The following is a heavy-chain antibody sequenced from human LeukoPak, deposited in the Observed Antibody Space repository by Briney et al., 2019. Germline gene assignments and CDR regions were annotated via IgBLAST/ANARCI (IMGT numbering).Heavy chain of an antibody. Sequence: GSSVKVSCKASGGTFSSYAISWVRQAPGQGLEWMGGIIPIFGTANYAQKFQGRVTITADESTSTAYMELSSLRSEDTAVYYCARGCITMVRGVRYANYYYYYMDVWGKGTTVTISS. CDR1: GGTFSSYA. V-gene: IGHV1-69*01. CDR3: ARGCITMVRGVRYANYYYYYMDV. D-gene: IGHD3-10*01. J-gene: IGHJ6*03. CDR2: IIPIFGTA.